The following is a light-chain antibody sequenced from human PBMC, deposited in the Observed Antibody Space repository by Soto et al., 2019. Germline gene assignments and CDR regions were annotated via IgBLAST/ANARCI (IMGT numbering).Light chain of an antibody. CDR1: SSDVGRYNY. CDR3: TSYTTRNTWV. CDR2: EVT. J-gene: IGLJ3*02. Sequence: QSALTQPASVSGSPGQSITISCTGTSSDVGRYNYVSWFQHHPGKAPKVMIYEVTNRPSGVSIRFSGSKSGYTASLTISGLQAEEEADYYCTSYTTRNTWVFGGGTQLTVL. V-gene: IGLV2-14*01.